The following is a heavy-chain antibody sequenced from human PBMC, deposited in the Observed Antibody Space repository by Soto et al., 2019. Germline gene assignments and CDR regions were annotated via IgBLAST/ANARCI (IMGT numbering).Heavy chain of an antibody. J-gene: IGHJ4*02. CDR1: GSIFTGYG. Sequence: QVHLVESGGGVAQPGRSLRLSCAASGSIFTGYGMHWVRQAPGKGLEWVAVIWFDGSNKYYADSVKARFTISRDNSKNMLYLQMNSLRVEAPAVYYCPGDGIGGTPFRGSLAYWGQGPLVTVSS. CDR3: PGDGIGGTPFRGSLAY. V-gene: IGHV3-33*01. CDR2: IWFDGSNK. D-gene: IGHD1-1*01.